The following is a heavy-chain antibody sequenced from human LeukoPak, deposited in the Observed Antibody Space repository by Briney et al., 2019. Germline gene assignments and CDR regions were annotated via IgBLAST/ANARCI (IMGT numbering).Heavy chain of an antibody. V-gene: IGHV4-4*02. D-gene: IGHD1-26*01. CDR3: AREVGATASFDY. CDR1: GGSISSSNW. J-gene: IGHJ4*02. CDR2: IYHDGST. Sequence: SETLSLTCAVSGGSISSSNWWSWVRQSPGKGLEWIGEIYHDGSTNYNPSLKSRVTISVDKSKKQFSLKLSSLTAADTAVYYCAREVGATASFDYWGQGTLVTVSS.